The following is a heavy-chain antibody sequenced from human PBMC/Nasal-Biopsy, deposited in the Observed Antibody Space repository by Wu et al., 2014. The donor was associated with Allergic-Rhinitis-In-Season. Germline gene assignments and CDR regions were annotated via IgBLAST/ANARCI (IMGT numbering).Heavy chain of an antibody. D-gene: IGHD2-15*01. J-gene: IGHJ3*02. CDR3: ARQEGVAGPGALDI. V-gene: IGHV4-61*02. Sequence: TLSLTCTVSGDSITSGHYYWSWVRQPAGQRLEWIGRIYHSGSTYYNPSLKSRVTISVDMSKNQLSLKLSSVTAADTAVYYCARQEGVAGPGALDIWGQGTMVTVSS. CDR1: GDSITSGHYY. CDR2: IYHSGST.